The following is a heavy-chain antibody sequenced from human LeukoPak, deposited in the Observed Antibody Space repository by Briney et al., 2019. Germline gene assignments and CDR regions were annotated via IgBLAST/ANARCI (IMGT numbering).Heavy chain of an antibody. CDR3: ARALWSGETTNFEY. Sequence: SETLSLTCTVSGGSVSSASYYWSWIRQSPGKGLEWIGYIYYSGSTNSNPYLKSRVTISIDTSKNHFSLKLSSVTAADTAVYYCARALWSGETTNFEYWGQGTLVTVSS. CDR2: IYYSGST. J-gene: IGHJ4*02. V-gene: IGHV4-61*03. CDR1: GGSVSSASYY. D-gene: IGHD3-10*01.